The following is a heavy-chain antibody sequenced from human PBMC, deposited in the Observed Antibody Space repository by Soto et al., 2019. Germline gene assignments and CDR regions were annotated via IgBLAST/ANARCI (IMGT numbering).Heavy chain of an antibody. V-gene: IGHV3-23*01. D-gene: IGHD3-10*01. J-gene: IGHJ3*02. Sequence: GGSMRLSCAASGFTFSSDAMSWVRQAPGKGLEWVSAISGSGGSTYYADSVKGRCTISRENSKNRLYQQMNSLRDEYTAVYYCAEDINTSLYDAFDIWGQGTMVTVSS. CDR1: GFTFSSDA. CDR2: ISGSGGST. CDR3: AEDINTSLYDAFDI.